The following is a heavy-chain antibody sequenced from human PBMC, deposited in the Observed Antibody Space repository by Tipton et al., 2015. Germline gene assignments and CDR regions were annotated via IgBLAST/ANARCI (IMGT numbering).Heavy chain of an antibody. CDR3: ARTPPFGESHHNWFDP. V-gene: IGHV4-59*01. CDR1: SDSISKYY. Sequence: TLSLTCSVSSDSISKYYWSWIRQPPGKELEWIGYIQYSGSTNYNPSLKSRVTISVDTSKTQFSLKMSSVTASDTAVYYCARTPPFGESHHNWFDPWGQGTLVTVSS. CDR2: IQYSGST. J-gene: IGHJ5*02. D-gene: IGHD3-10*01.